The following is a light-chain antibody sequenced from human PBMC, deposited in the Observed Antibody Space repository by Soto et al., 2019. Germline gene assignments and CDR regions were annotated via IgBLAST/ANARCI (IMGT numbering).Light chain of an antibody. J-gene: IGLJ2*01. CDR2: DTS. CDR1: TGAVTSGHF. V-gene: IGLV7-46*01. CDR3: FRSYSVTFVV. Sequence: QAVVTQEPSLTVSPGGTVTLTCGSSTGAVTSGHFPYWFQPKPGQAPRTLIYDTSNKHSWTPARFSGSLLGGKAALTLSGAQPEDEADYYCFRSYSVTFVVFGGGTKLTVL.